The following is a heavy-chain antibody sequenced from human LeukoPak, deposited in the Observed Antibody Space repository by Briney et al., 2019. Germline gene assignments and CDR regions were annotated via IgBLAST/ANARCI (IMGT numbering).Heavy chain of an antibody. CDR2: TNPNSGNT. CDR1: GYTFTSYD. J-gene: IGHJ4*02. Sequence: ASVKVSCKASGYTFTSYDINWVRQATGQGLKWMGWTNPNSGNTGYAQKFQGRVTMTRNTSISTAYMELSSLRSEDTAVYYCARGYRSASSYYFDYWGQGTLVTVCS. CDR3: ARGYRSASSYYFDY. V-gene: IGHV1-8*01. D-gene: IGHD1-26*01.